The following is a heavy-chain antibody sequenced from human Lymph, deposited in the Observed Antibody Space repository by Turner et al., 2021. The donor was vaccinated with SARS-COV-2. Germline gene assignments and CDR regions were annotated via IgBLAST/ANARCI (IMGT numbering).Heavy chain of an antibody. Sequence: EVLLVESGGGLVQPGGSLGLPCAASGITVSRNYMSWVRLARGKGLEGVSVIYSGGSSYYADSVKGRFTITRHNSKNTLYLKMNSLRAEDTAVYYCARDLDTAGGMDVWGQGTTVTVSS. V-gene: IGHV3-53*04. CDR2: IYSGGSS. CDR3: ARDLDTAGGMDV. J-gene: IGHJ6*02. D-gene: IGHD5-18*01. CDR1: GITVSRNY.